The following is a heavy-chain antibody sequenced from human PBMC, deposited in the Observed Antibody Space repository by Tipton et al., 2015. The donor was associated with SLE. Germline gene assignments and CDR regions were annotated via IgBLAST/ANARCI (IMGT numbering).Heavy chain of an antibody. J-gene: IGHJ4*02. Sequence: SLRLSCAVSGFTFSSYAMRWVRQAPGKGLEWVAVISYDASNKNYADSVKGRFTISRDNSKNTPYLQMDSLRAEDTAVYYCAIGIGAYFDYWGQGTLITVSS. CDR1: GFTFSSYA. CDR3: AIGIGAYFDY. CDR2: ISYDASNK. D-gene: IGHD3-16*01. V-gene: IGHV3-30*04.